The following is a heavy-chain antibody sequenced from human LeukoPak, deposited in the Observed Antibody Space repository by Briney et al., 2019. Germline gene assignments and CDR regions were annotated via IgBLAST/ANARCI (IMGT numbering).Heavy chain of an antibody. J-gene: IGHJ5*02. V-gene: IGHV4-59*01. CDR2: IYYSGST. D-gene: IGHD2-2*01. CDR1: GGSISSYY. Sequence: SETLSLTCTVSGGSISSYYWSWIRQPPGKGLEWIGYIYYSGSTNYNPSLKSRVTISVDTSKNQFSLKLSSVTAADTAVYCCARAIVVVPAAIWFDPWGQGTLVTVSS. CDR3: ARAIVVVPAAIWFDP.